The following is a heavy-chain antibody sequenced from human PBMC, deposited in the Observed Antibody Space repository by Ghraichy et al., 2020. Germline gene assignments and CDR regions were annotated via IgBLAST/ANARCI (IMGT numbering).Heavy chain of an antibody. D-gene: IGHD5-12*01. V-gene: IGHV3-33*01. Sequence: LSLTCAASGFIFSNYAMHWVRQAPGKGLEWVAVIWFEGSNKYYTDSVKGRFTISRDNSKNTFLQMNSLRPEDTAVYYCARDRGYSGHRGYYGMDVWGQGTAVTVSS. J-gene: IGHJ6*02. CDR1: GFIFSNYA. CDR3: ARDRGYSGHRGYYGMDV. CDR2: IWFEGSNK.